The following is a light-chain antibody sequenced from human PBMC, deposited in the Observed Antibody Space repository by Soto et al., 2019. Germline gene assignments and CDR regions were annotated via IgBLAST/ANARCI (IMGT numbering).Light chain of an antibody. CDR3: SSYTSSSTYV. V-gene: IGLV2-14*01. CDR2: EVS. CDR1: SGDVGGYNY. Sequence: QSALTQPASVSGSPGQSITISCTGTSGDVGGYNYVSWYQQHPGKAPKLMIYEVSNRPSGVSNRFSGSKSGNTASLTISGVQAEDEADYYCSSYTSSSTYVFGTGTKVTVL. J-gene: IGLJ1*01.